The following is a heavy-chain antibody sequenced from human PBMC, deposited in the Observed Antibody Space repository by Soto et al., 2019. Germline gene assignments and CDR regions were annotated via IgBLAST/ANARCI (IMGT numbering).Heavy chain of an antibody. V-gene: IGHV4-30-4*01. CDR1: GGSISSGDYY. CDR3: ARAFDTSDYGFDP. Sequence: SETLSLTCTVSGGSISSGDYYWSWIRQPPGKGLEWIGYIYYSGSTYYNPSLKSRVTISVDTSKNQFSLKLSSVTAADTAVYYCARAFDTSDYGFDPWGQGTLVTVSS. J-gene: IGHJ5*02. CDR2: IYYSGST. D-gene: IGHD4-17*01.